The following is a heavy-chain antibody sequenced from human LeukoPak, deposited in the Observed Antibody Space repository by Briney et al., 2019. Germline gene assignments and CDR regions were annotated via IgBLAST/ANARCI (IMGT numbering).Heavy chain of an antibody. J-gene: IGHJ4*02. D-gene: IGHD1-26*01. Sequence: PGGSLRLSCTASGFTLGDDAMSWFRQAPGKGGEWGGFIRSKAYGCTTEYAASVKDRFNIARDDAKSIGYLQIHSLKTEHTAVYYCTRAFSRYYHAFDYWGQGTLVTVSS. CDR2: IRSKAYGCTT. CDR3: TRAFSRYYHAFDY. V-gene: IGHV3-49*03. CDR1: GFTLGDDA.